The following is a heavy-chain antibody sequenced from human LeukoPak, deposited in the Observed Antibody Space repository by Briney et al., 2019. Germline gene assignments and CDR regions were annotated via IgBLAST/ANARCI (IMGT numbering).Heavy chain of an antibody. CDR1: GFTFSSYA. CDR3: ARDSISRAVGATEI. D-gene: IGHD1-26*01. V-gene: IGHV3-64*01. CDR2: ISSNGGST. Sequence: PGGSLRLSCAASGFTFSSYAMHWVRQAPGKGLEYVSAISSNGGSTYYANSVKGRFTISRDNSKNTLYLQMGSLRAEDMAVYYCARDSISRAVGATEIWGQGTLVTVSS. J-gene: IGHJ4*02.